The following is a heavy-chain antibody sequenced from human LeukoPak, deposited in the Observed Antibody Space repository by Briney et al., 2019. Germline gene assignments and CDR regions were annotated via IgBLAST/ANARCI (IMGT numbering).Heavy chain of an antibody. V-gene: IGHV4-59*06. CDR3: ARGVGSSGAAGFDY. D-gene: IGHD3-10*01. J-gene: IGHJ4*02. Sequence: SETLSLTCTVSGGSISSYYWSWIRQHPGKGLEWIGYIYYSGSTYYNPSLKSRVTISVDTSKNQFSLKLSSVTAADTAVYYCARGVGSSGAAGFDYWAQGTLVTVSS. CDR2: IYYSGST. CDR1: GGSISSYY.